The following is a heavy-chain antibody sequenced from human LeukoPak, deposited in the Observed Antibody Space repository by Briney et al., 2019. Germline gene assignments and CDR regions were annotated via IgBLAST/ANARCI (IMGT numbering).Heavy chain of an antibody. V-gene: IGHV3-66*01. CDR3: ARRERLGYSYGRGTLDI. D-gene: IGHD5-18*01. CDR2: IDSTGST. J-gene: IGHJ3*02. CDR1: GILVSSNY. Sequence: GGSLRLSCVASGILVSSNYMSWVRQAPGKGLEWVSFIDSTGSTYYADSVKGRFTISRDNSRNALYLQMNSLRVEDTAVYYCARRERLGYSYGRGTLDIWGQGTMVTVSS.